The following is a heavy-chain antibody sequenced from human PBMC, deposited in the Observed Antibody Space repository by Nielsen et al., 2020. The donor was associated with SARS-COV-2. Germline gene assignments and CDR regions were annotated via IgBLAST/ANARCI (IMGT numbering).Heavy chain of an antibody. CDR1: GFPFSASW. CDR3: KSEGN. CDR2: IRPDGTGA. V-gene: IGHV3-7*03. J-gene: IGHJ4*02. Sequence: GTLKISCAASGFPFSASWMAWVRQAPGKGLEWLSNIRPDGTGANYVDSVKGRFTISRDNAKNLLYLQMGSLRADDTAVYFCKSEGNWGQGTLVTVSS.